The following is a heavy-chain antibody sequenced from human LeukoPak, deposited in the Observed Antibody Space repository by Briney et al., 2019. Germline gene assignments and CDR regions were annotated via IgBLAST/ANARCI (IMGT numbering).Heavy chain of an antibody. CDR1: GGSISSGDYY. J-gene: IGHJ5*02. Sequence: PSETLSLTCTVSGGSISSGDYYWSWIRQPPGKGLEWIGYIYYSGSTYYNPSLKSRVTISVDASKNQFSLKLSSVTAADTAVYYCARVYIAAANLNWFDPWGQGTLVTVSS. D-gene: IGHD6-13*01. CDR3: ARVYIAAANLNWFDP. CDR2: IYYSGST. V-gene: IGHV4-30-4*08.